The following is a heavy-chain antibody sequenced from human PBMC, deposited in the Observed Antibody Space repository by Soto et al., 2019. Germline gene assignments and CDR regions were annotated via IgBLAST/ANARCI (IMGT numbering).Heavy chain of an antibody. CDR1: GGTFSRHS. J-gene: IGHJ4*02. Sequence: QVQMVQSGAEVKKPGSSARVSCKGSGGTFSRHSISWVRQAPGQGLEWMGGIIPIFDATQYAQKFQGRLTITADESTTTFHMDLSGLRPEDTAIYYCARDLTSVSGSWGQGTLVTVS. CDR3: ARDLTSVSGS. V-gene: IGHV1-69*01. CDR2: IIPIFDAT. D-gene: IGHD5-12*01.